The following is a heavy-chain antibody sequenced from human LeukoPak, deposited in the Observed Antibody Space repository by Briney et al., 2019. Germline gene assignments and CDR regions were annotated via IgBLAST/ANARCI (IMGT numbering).Heavy chain of an antibody. D-gene: IGHD1-26*01. CDR1: GYTFTGYY. V-gene: IGHV1-2*02. CDR3: AREIYGSFYY. CDR2: IIPNSGGT. Sequence: GASVKVSCKASGYTFTGYYMHWVRQAPGQGLEWMGWIIPNSGGTNYTQKFQGRVTMTRDTSITTAYMELSGLRSDDTAVYYCAREIYGSFYYWGQGTLVTVSS. J-gene: IGHJ4*02.